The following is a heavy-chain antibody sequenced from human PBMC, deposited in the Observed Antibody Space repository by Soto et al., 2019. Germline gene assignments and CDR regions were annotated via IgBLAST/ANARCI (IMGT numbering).Heavy chain of an antibody. CDR2: IYYSGIT. V-gene: IGHV4-39*01. CDR1: GVSIRNSSYY. CDR3: ARHGSN. Sequence: QLQLQGSGPGLVKPSETLSLTRTVSGVSIRNSSYYWGWIRRPPGKGLAWIGTIYYSGITYYNPSLKSRVTISVDTSKNQFSLKLTSVTAADTAVYYCARHGSNWGQGTLVTVSS. J-gene: IGHJ4*02.